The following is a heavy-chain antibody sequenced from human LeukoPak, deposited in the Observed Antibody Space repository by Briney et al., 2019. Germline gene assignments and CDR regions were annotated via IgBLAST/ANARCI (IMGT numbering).Heavy chain of an antibody. CDR2: ISSSGSII. CDR1: GFTFSNYK. CDR3: ARDFGYF. J-gene: IGHJ4*02. V-gene: IGHV3-48*03. Sequence: GGSLRLSCAASGFTFSNYKMNWVREAPGKGLEWVSYISSSGSIIYYSDSVKGRFTISRDNAKNSLYPQMNSLRAEDTAVYYCARDFGYFWGQGTLVTVSS. D-gene: IGHD3-10*01.